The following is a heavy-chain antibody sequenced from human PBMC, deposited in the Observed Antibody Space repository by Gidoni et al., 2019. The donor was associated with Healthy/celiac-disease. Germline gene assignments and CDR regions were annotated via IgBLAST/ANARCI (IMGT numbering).Heavy chain of an antibody. CDR1: GFTFSSYA. V-gene: IGHV3-64D*06. D-gene: IGHD3-3*01. CDR2: ISSNGGST. Sequence: EVPLVESGGGLVQPGGSLRLSCSASGFTFSSYAMHWVRQAPGKGLEYVSAISSNGGSTYYADSVKGRFTISRDNSKNTLYLQMSSLRAEDTAVYYCVNDRITIFGVEDVYGMDVWGQGTTVTVSS. CDR3: VNDRITIFGVEDVYGMDV. J-gene: IGHJ6*02.